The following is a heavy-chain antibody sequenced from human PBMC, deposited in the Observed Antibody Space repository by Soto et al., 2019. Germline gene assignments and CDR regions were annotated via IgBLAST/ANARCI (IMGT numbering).Heavy chain of an antibody. Sequence: GGSLRLSCAASGFSFSSYAMSLVRQAPGKGLEWVSSISGSGANTYYVDSVKGRFTVSRDNSKNTLYLQMSSLRGEDTAVYKCAKAAAYHGSASYFPFDDWGLGTRVTVSS. CDR3: AKAAAYHGSASYFPFDD. D-gene: IGHD3-10*01. J-gene: IGHJ4*02. CDR1: GFSFSSYA. CDR2: ISGSGANT. V-gene: IGHV3-23*01.